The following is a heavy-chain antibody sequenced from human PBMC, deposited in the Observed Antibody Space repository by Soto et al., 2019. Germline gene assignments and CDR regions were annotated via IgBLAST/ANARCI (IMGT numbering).Heavy chain of an antibody. CDR1: GGSVSSGSYY. V-gene: IGHV4-61*01. Sequence: SETLSLTCTVSGGSVSSGSYYWSWIRQPPGKGLEWIGYIYYSGSTNYNPSLKSRVTISVDTSKNQFSLKLSSVTAADTAVYYCARVEYSSSSVSWFDPWGQGTLVTVSS. J-gene: IGHJ5*02. D-gene: IGHD6-6*01. CDR3: ARVEYSSSSVSWFDP. CDR2: IYYSGST.